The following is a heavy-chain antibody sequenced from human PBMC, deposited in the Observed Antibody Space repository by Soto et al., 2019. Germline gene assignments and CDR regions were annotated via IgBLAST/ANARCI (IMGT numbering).Heavy chain of an antibody. CDR3: ARGGALELADFDY. CDR2: IKQDGSEK. J-gene: IGHJ4*02. D-gene: IGHD1-7*01. CDR1: GFTFSSYW. Sequence: GSLRLSCAASGFTFSSYWMSWVRQAPGKGLEWVANIKQDGSEKYYVDSVKGRFTISRDNAKNSLYLQMNSLRAEDTAVYYCARGGALELADFDYWGQGTLVTVSS. V-gene: IGHV3-7*01.